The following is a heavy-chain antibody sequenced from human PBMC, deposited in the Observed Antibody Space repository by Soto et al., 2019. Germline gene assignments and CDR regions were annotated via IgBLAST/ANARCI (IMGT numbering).Heavy chain of an antibody. V-gene: IGHV4-34*01. CDR3: ARGTIFGSYYYLMDD. Sequence: SSETLSLTCAVYGGSLSGYYWSWIRQPPGKGLEWIGEINHSGSTNYNPSLKSRVTISVDTSKNQFSLKLSSVTAADTAVYYCARGTIFGSYYYLMDDWAKGTTVTVSS. CDR1: GGSLSGYY. D-gene: IGHD3-3*01. CDR2: INHSGST. J-gene: IGHJ6*03.